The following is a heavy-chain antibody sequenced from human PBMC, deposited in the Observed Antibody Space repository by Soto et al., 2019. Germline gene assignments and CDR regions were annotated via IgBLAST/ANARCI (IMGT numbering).Heavy chain of an antibody. D-gene: IGHD6-13*01. CDR3: ARDHDSSSWYGNWFDP. V-gene: IGHV3-7*01. CDR1: GCNFSSYW. J-gene: IGHJ5*02. CDR2: IKQDGSEK. Sequence: TGRSLRLPYAASGCNFSSYWMSWVRQAPGKGLEWVANIKQDGSEKYYVDSVKGRFTISRDNAKNSLYLQMNSLRAEDTAVYYCARDHDSSSWYGNWFDPRGQGTLVTVSS.